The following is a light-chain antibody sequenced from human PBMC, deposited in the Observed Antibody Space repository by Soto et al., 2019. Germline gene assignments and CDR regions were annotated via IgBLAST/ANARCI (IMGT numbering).Light chain of an antibody. CDR1: QSISSY. CDR3: QQYDSLPIT. V-gene: IGKV1-33*01. J-gene: IGKJ5*01. CDR2: AAS. Sequence: DIQMTQSPSSLSSSVVERFTITCRASQSISSYLNRYQQKPGKAPKLLIYAASSLQSGVPSRFSGSGSGTDFTFTISSLQPEDIATYYCQQYDSLPITFGQGTRLEI.